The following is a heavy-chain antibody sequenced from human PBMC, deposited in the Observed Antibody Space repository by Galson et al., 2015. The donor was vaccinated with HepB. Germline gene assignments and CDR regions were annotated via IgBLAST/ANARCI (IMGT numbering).Heavy chain of an antibody. CDR3: AKESIGDYYDSSGSDY. Sequence: SLRLSCAASGFTFSSYAMSWVRQAPGKGLEWVSAISGSGGSTYYADSVKGRFTISRDNSKNTLYLQMNSLRAEDTAVYYCAKESIGDYYDSSGSDYWGQGTLVTVSS. CDR1: GFTFSSYA. V-gene: IGHV3-23*01. D-gene: IGHD3-22*01. J-gene: IGHJ4*02. CDR2: ISGSGGST.